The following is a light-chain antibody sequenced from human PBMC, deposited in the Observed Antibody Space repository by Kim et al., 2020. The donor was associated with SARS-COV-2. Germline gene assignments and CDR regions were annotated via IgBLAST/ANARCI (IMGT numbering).Light chain of an antibody. CDR1: SGHSSYA. CDR3: QTWGTGTQPV. Sequence: QLVLTQSPSASASLGASVKLICTLSSGHSSYAIAWHQQQPEKGPRYLMKLNSDGSHSKGDGIPDRFSGSSSGAERYLTISSLQSEDEADYYCQTWGTGTQPVFGGGTQLTVL. V-gene: IGLV4-69*01. J-gene: IGLJ2*01. CDR2: LNSDGSH.